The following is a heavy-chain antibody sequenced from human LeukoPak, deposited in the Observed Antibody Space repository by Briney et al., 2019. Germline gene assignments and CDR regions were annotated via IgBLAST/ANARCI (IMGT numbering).Heavy chain of an antibody. J-gene: IGHJ4*02. CDR3: ARGRPEFFGSGTYLND. CDR2: ISSSGTTI. Sequence: GGSLRLSCAASGFSVSTYEMNWVRQAPGKGLECVSHISSSGTTISYADSVEGRFTISRDNAKNSLYLEMNSLRVEDTAVYYCARGRPEFFGSGTYLNDWGQGTLVTVSS. D-gene: IGHD3-10*01. V-gene: IGHV3-48*03. CDR1: GFSVSTYE.